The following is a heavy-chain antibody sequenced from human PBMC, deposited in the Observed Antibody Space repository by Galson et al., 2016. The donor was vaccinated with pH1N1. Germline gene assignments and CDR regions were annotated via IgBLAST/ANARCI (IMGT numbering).Heavy chain of an antibody. Sequence: LRLSCAASGFNFSNYWMQWVRQAPGKGLQWVANINQDGDKKYYVGSVEGRFTISRDNAKNSLYLQMNNLSDEDTAMYFCARRYFDYWGRGALVTVSS. D-gene: IGHD3-9*01. CDR3: ARRYFDY. J-gene: IGHJ4*02. CDR1: GFNFSNYW. CDR2: INQDGDKK. V-gene: IGHV3-7*01.